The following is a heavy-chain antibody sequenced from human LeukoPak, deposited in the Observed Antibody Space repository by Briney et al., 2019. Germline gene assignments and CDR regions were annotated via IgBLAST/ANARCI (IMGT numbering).Heavy chain of an antibody. J-gene: IGHJ4*02. Sequence: GGSLRLSCAASGFTFDDYGMSWVRQAPGKGLELVSTLNWNGGTTRYADSVKGRFTISRDNAKNSLYLQMNSLRAEDTALYYCARGGWYPESLHYWGQGTLVSVSS. V-gene: IGHV3-20*04. CDR2: LNWNGGTT. CDR1: GFTFDDYG. CDR3: ARGGWYPESLHY. D-gene: IGHD6-19*01.